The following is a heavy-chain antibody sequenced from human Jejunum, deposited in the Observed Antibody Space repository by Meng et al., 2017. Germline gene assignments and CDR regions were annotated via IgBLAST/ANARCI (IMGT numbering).Heavy chain of an antibody. Sequence: GESLKIPCVASGFTFSRHWMHWVRQGPGRGLVWVSRINSDGSSTGYADSVKGRFTISRDNVKNTLYLQMNSLRAEDTALYYCARGPDLSGRYYVGDLWGRGTLVTVSS. J-gene: IGHJ5*02. D-gene: IGHD3-10*01. V-gene: IGHV3-74*01. CDR1: GFTFSRHW. CDR3: ARGPDLSGRYYVGDL. CDR2: INSDGSST.